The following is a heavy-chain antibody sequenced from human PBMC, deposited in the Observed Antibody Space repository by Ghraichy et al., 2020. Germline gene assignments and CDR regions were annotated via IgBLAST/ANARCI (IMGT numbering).Heavy chain of an antibody. D-gene: IGHD3-9*01. CDR3: ARGGARYWDILTGYLRQEFYYYYYMDV. V-gene: IGHV1-8*01. J-gene: IGHJ6*03. CDR2: MNPNSGNT. CDR1: GYTFTSYD. Sequence: ASVKVSCKASGYTFTSYDINWVRQATGQGLEWMGWMNPNSGNTGYAQKFQGRVTMTRNTSISTAYMELSSLRSEDTAVYYCARGGARYWDILTGYLRQEFYYYYYMDVWGKGTTVTVSS.